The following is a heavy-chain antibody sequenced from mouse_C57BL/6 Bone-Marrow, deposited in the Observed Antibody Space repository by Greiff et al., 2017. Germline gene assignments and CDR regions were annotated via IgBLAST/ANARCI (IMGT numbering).Heavy chain of an antibody. CDR1: GYSITSDY. V-gene: IGHV3-8*01. CDR3: ARSEYDGYLSYWYFDV. Sequence: EVMLVESGPGLAKPSQTLSLTCSVTGYSITSDYWNWIRKFPGNKLEYMGYISYSGSTYYNPSLKSRISITRDTSKNQYYLQLNSVTTEDTATYYCARSEYDGYLSYWYFDVWGTGTTVTVAS. J-gene: IGHJ1*03. CDR2: ISYSGST. D-gene: IGHD2-3*01.